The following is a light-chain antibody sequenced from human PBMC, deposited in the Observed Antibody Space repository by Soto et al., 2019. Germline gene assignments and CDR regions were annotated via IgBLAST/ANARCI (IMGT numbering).Light chain of an antibody. J-gene: IGKJ2*01. CDR2: AAS. CDR3: QQYGSSSYT. Sequence: EIVLTQSPGTLSLSPGERATLSCRASQSISSSYLAGYQQKPGQAPRLLIYAASSRDTGIPDRFSGSGSGTDFTLTISRLEPEDFAVYYWQQYGSSSYTFGQGTQLEIK. CDR1: QSISSSY. V-gene: IGKV3-20*01.